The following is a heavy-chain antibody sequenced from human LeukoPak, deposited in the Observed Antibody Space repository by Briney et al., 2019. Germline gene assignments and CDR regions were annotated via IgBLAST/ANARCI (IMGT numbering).Heavy chain of an antibody. Sequence: PGGSLRLSCAAPGFTFSNNWMTWVRQAPGKGLEWVASVKKDASEKYYVDSVKGRFTISRDNAKNSLYLQMNSLRVEDTAVYYCARAPTVLVGYCSSSSCQADYWGQGTLVTVSS. CDR2: VKKDASEK. J-gene: IGHJ4*02. D-gene: IGHD2-2*01. CDR1: GFTFSNNW. V-gene: IGHV3-7*01. CDR3: ARAPTVLVGYCSSSSCQADY.